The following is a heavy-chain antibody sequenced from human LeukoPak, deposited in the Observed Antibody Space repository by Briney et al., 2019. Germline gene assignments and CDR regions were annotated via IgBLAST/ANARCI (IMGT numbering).Heavy chain of an antibody. V-gene: IGHV3-7*01. CDR1: GFTFSSYW. Sequence: PGGSLRLSCAASGFTFSSYWMTWVRQAQGKGLEGVANIKEDGSEKYYVDSVKGRFTISRDNAKNSLYLQMNSLRAEDTAVYYCAKYRLIWLPAPVFDFWGQGTLVTVSS. CDR2: IKEDGSEK. J-gene: IGHJ4*02. D-gene: IGHD5-24*01. CDR3: AKYRLIWLPAPVFDF.